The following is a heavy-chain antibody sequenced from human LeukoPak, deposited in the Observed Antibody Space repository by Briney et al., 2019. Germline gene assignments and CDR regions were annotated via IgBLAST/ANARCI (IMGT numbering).Heavy chain of an antibody. D-gene: IGHD6-13*01. J-gene: IGHJ5*02. CDR3: ATTVYSSSWYGSWFDP. CDR1: GYTFTSYD. CDR2: MNPNSGNT. Sequence: GASVKVSCKASGYTFTSYDINWVRQATGQGLEWMGWMNPNSGNTGYAQKFQGRATMTRNTTISTAYMELSSLRSEDTAVYYCATTVYSSSWYGSWFDPWGQGTLVTVSS. V-gene: IGHV1-8*01.